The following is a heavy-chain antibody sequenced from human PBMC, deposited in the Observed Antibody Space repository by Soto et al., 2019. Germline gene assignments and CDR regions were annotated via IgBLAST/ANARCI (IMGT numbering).Heavy chain of an antibody. CDR1: GGTFSSYA. J-gene: IGHJ4*02. D-gene: IGHD3-22*01. V-gene: IGHV1-69*13. CDR2: IIPIFGTA. Sequence: SVRVSCKASGGTFSSYAINWVRQAPGQGLEWMGGIIPIFGTANYAQKFQGRVTITADESTSTAYMELSSLRSEDTAVYYCARGPYYYDSSGLKGRGRHFDYWGQGTLVTVSS. CDR3: ARGPYYYDSSGLKGRGRHFDY.